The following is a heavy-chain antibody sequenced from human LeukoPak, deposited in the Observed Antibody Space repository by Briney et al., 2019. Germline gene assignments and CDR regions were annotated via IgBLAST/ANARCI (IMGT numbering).Heavy chain of an antibody. CDR3: ARQWECTGGSCYPNYFDS. CDR2: FYPGDSEA. CDR1: GYTFRRFW. D-gene: IGHD2-15*01. Sequence: GESPKISCMGSGYTFRRFWIAWVRQKPDKGLEWMGLFYPGDSEARYTPSFQGQVTMSADKSISTAYLQWSSLQASDTAIYFCARQWECTGGSCYPNYFDSWGQGTLVTVSS. J-gene: IGHJ4*02. V-gene: IGHV5-51*01.